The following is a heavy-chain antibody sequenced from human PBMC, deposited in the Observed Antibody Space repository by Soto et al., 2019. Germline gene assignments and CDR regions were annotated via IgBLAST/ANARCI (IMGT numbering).Heavy chain of an antibody. V-gene: IGHV1-69*12. Sequence: QVQLVQSGAEVKKPGSSVKVSCKASGGTFSSYAISWVRQAPGQGLERLGGIIPIFGTANYAQKFQGSVKITADESTSTAYMEVGSLRSEDTAVYYCARHPGGRGYYYGMDVWGKGTTVTVAS. CDR2: IIPIFGTA. CDR3: ARHPGGRGYYYGMDV. J-gene: IGHJ6*04. CDR1: GGTFSSYA. D-gene: IGHD2-15*01.